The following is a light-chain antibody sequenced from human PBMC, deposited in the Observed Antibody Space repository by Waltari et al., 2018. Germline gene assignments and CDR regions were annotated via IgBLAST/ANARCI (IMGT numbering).Light chain of an antibody. Sequence: QSVLTQPPSASGSPGQSVTISCTGTSSDVGAYNYVSWSQHYPGKAPKLLIYGVSKRPSGVPDRFSGSKSGNTASLTVSGLQAEDEADYFCSSYAGSTPFVFGTGTKVTVL. CDR3: SSYAGSTPFV. V-gene: IGLV2-8*01. CDR2: GVS. J-gene: IGLJ1*01. CDR1: SSDVGAYNY.